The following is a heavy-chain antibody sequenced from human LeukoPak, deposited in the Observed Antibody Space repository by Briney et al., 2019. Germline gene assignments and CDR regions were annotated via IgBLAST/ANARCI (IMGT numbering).Heavy chain of an antibody. Sequence: GGSLRLSCAASGFTFSDYYMSWIRQAPGKGLEWVSYISSSGSTIYYADSVKGRFTISRDNAKNSLYLQMNSLRAEDTAVYYCARSAEPDYYDSSGYYYGFDYWGQGTLVTVSS. CDR2: ISSSGSTI. V-gene: IGHV3-11*04. J-gene: IGHJ4*02. CDR1: GFTFSDYY. CDR3: ARSAEPDYYDSSGYYYGFDY. D-gene: IGHD3-22*01.